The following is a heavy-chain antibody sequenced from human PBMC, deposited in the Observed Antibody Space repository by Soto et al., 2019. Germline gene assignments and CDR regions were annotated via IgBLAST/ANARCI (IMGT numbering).Heavy chain of an antibody. CDR2: ISDDGSNK. D-gene: IGHD5-18*01. CDR1: VFTFSSYA. V-gene: IGHV3-30-3*01. Sequence: SGGSLRLSCAASVFTFSSYAMHWVRQAPGKGLEWVSVISDDGSNKYYADSVKGRFTISRDNSKNTLYLQMNSLRAEDTAVYYCANRGYSYGGYYYYGMDVWGQGTTVTVSS. CDR3: ANRGYSYGGYYYYGMDV. J-gene: IGHJ6*02.